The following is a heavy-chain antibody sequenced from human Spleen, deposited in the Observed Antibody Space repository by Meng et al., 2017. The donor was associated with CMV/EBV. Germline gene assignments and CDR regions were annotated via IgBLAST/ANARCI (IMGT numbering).Heavy chain of an antibody. CDR2: IKQDGSER. D-gene: IGHD3-3*02. J-gene: IGHJ2*01. V-gene: IGHV3-7*04. CDR1: GFNFSNYW. CDR3: ARDLGHFLWYFDL. Sequence: ADSGFNFSNYWMSWVRQVPGKGLGWVANIKQDGSERYYVDSVKGRFTISRDNAKNSLYLQMNSLRAEDTAVYYCARDLGHFLWYFDLWGRGTLVTVSS.